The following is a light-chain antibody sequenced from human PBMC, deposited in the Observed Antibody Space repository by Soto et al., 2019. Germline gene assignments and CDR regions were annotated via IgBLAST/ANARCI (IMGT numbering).Light chain of an antibody. CDR3: QRYGDSPPYT. Sequence: EIVLTQSPGTLSLSPGEGVTLSCRASQSVTNNYLAWYQQKPGQAPRLLMYGASTRLTGIPDRFSGSGSGTDFTLTISRLEPEDFGVYYCQRYGDSPPYTFGQGTKLEIK. V-gene: IGKV3-20*01. CDR2: GAS. CDR1: QSVTNNY. J-gene: IGKJ2*01.